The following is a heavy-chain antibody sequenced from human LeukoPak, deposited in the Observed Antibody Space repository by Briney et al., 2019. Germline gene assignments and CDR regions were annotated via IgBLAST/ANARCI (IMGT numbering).Heavy chain of an antibody. Sequence: PGGSLRLSCAASGFTFSSYEMNWVRQAPGKGLEWVSYISSSGSTMYYADSVKGRFTISRDNGKNSLYLQMNRLRAEDTAVYYCARDDTYGLDYWGQGTLVTVSS. V-gene: IGHV3-48*03. J-gene: IGHJ4*02. CDR2: ISSSGSTM. CDR1: GFTFSSYE. D-gene: IGHD5-18*01. CDR3: ARDDTYGLDY.